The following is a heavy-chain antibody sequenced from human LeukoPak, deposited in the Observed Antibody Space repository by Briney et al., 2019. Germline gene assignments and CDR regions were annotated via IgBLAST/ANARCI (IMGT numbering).Heavy chain of an antibody. V-gene: IGHV4-30-4*01. D-gene: IGHD3-10*01. CDR1: GGSISSGDYY. CDR3: AKAAYYYGSGSYSPFDY. Sequence: SETLCLTCTVSGGSISSGDYYWSWIRQPPGKGLEWIGYIYYSGSTYYNPSLKSRVTISVDTSKTQFSLKLSSVTAAATAVYYCAKAAYYYGSGSYSPFDYWGQGTLVTVSS. J-gene: IGHJ4*02. CDR2: IYYSGST.